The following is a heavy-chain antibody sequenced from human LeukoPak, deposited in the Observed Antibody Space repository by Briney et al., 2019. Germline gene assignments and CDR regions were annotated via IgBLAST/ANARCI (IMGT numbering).Heavy chain of an antibody. J-gene: IGHJ6*03. CDR1: GGSISSYY. CDR2: IYYSGST. D-gene: IGHD3-22*01. CDR3: ARDHYYDSSGYYFDYYYYYMDV. V-gene: IGHV4-59*01. Sequence: PSETLSLTCTVSGGSISSYYWRWLRQPPGKGLVWIGYIYYSGSTNYNPSLKSRVTISVGTSQDQLSLKLSSVTAADTAVYYCARDHYYDSSGYYFDYYYYYMDVWGKGTTVSVSS.